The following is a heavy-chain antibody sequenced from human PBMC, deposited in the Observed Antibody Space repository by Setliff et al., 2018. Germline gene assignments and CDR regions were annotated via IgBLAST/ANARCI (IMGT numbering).Heavy chain of an antibody. V-gene: IGHV4-34*01. CDR1: GGSFSGYY. J-gene: IGHJ5*02. Sequence: SETLSLTCAVYGGSFSGYYWSWIRQPPGKGLEWIGSIYYSGSTYYNPSPKSRVTISVDTSKNQFSLKLSSVTAADTAVYYCARVRQYSSGYFWEHAQFDPWGQGTLVTVSS. D-gene: IGHD3-22*01. CDR2: IYYSGST. CDR3: ARVRQYSSGYFWEHAQFDP.